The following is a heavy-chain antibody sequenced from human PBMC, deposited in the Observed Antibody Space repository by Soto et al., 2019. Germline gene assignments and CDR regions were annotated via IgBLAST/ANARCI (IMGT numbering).Heavy chain of an antibody. CDR1: GFTFSSYW. CDR2: INSDGSST. D-gene: IGHD3-3*01. V-gene: IGHV3-74*01. CDR3: ARGDVMDFWSGYPETYFDY. Sequence: GGSLRLSCAASGFTFSSYWMHWVRQAPGKGLVWVSRINSDGSSTSYADSVKGRFTISRDNAKNTLYLQMNSLRAEDTAVYYCARGDVMDFWSGYPETYFDYWGQGTLVTVSS. J-gene: IGHJ4*02.